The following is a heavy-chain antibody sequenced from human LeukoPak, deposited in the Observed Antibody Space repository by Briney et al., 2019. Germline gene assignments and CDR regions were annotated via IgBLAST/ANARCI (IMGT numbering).Heavy chain of an antibody. CDR2: INPNSGGT. Sequence: ASVKVSCKASGYTFTGCYMHWVRQAPGQGLEWMGRINPNSGGTNYAQKFQGRVTMTRDTSISTAYMELSRLRSDDTAVYYCARDGLLKTYYYDSSGDPGGYWGQGTLVTVSS. J-gene: IGHJ4*02. D-gene: IGHD3-22*01. CDR1: GYTFTGCY. V-gene: IGHV1-2*06. CDR3: ARDGLLKTYYYDSSGDPGGY.